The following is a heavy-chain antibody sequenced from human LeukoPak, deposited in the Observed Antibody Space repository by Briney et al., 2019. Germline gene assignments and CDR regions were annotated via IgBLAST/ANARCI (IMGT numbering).Heavy chain of an antibody. CDR1: GYTFTDYY. CDR3: AVTTVTTDDY. CDR2: INPNSGGT. D-gene: IGHD4-17*01. V-gene: IGHV1-2*02. Sequence: ASVKVSCKASGYTFTDYYMHWVRQAPGQGLEWMGWINPNSGGTNYAQKFQGRVTMTRDTSISTAYMALSRLRSDDTAVYFCAVTTVTTDDYWGQGTLVTVSS. J-gene: IGHJ4*02.